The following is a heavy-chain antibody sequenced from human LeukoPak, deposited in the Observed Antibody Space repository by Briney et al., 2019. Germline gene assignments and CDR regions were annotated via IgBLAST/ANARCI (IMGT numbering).Heavy chain of an antibody. J-gene: IGHJ1*01. Sequence: GGSLRLSCAASGFTFSSYAMSWVRQAPGKGLEWVSAISGSGGSTYYADSVKGRFTISRDNSKNTLYLQMNSLRAEAKAVYYCEKVSTTGEFFQHWGQGTLVNVSS. CDR3: EKVSTTGEFFQH. V-gene: IGHV3-23*01. D-gene: IGHD1-1*01. CDR2: ISGSGGST. CDR1: GFTFSSYA.